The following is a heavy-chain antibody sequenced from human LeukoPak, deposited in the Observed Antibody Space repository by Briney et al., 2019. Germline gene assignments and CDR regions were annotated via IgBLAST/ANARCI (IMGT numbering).Heavy chain of an antibody. CDR1: GYIFTSYY. CDR2: INPSGGST. J-gene: IGHJ6*02. CDR3: ARDPARYCSSTSCYGMDV. V-gene: IGHV1-46*01. Sequence: ASVKVSCKASGYIFTSYYMHWVRQAPGQGLEWMGIINPSGGSTSYAQKFQGRVTMTRDTSTSTVYMELSSLRSEDTAVYYCARDPARYCSSTSCYGMDVWGQGTTVTVSS. D-gene: IGHD2-2*01.